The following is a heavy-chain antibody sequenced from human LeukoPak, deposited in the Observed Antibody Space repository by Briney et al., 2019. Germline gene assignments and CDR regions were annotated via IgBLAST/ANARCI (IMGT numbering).Heavy chain of an antibody. V-gene: IGHV4-61*01. CDR2: IYYSGST. D-gene: IGHD3-22*01. J-gene: IGHJ6*02. CDR3: ARDRHYYDSSGYLLYGMDV. CDR1: GGXISSSSYY. Sequence: SETLSLTCTVSGGXISSSSYYWSWIRQPPGKGLEWIGYIYYSGSTNYNPSLKSRVTISVDTSKNQFSLKLSSVTAADTAVYYCARDRHYYDSSGYLLYGMDVWGQGTTVTVSS.